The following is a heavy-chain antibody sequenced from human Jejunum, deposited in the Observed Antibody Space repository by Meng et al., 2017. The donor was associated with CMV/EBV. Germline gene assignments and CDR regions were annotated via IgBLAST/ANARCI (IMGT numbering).Heavy chain of an antibody. CDR2: INHKSGGT. D-gene: IGHD3-9*01. J-gene: IGHJ4*02. V-gene: IGHV1-2*06. CDR3: ARGGGYFDWLFLDF. Sequence: KASGYTFTGCFMQWVRQAPGQGLEGMGRINHKSGGTNYAQKLQGRGTMTRDTSISTAYMELSGLRSDDTAMYHCARGGGYFDWLFLDFWGQGTLVTVSS. CDR1: GYTFTGCF.